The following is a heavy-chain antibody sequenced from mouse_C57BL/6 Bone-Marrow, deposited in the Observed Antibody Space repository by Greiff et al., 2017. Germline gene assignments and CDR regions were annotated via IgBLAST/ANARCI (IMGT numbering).Heavy chain of an antibody. CDR2: IDPSDSYT. Sequence: VQLQQPGAELVMPGASVKLSCKASGYTFTSYWMHWVKQRPGQGLEWIGEIDPSDSYTNYNQKFKGKATVTVDKSSSTAYMQLSSLTSEDSAVYYCAKGYGYRFAYWGQGTLVTVSA. CDR1: GYTFTSYW. V-gene: IGHV1-69*01. D-gene: IGHD2-2*01. CDR3: AKGYGYRFAY. J-gene: IGHJ3*01.